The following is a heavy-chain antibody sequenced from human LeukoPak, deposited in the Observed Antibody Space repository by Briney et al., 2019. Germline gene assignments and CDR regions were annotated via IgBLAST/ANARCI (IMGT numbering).Heavy chain of an antibody. CDR2: IYTSGST. CDR3: ARNSCPSGSCYDNRGYFDY. D-gene: IGHD2-15*01. V-gene: IGHV4-61*09. CDR1: GGSISSGTYY. J-gene: IGHJ4*02. Sequence: SETLSLTCTVSGGSISSGTYYWSWIRQPAGKGLEWIGHIYTSGSTNYNPSLKSRITISVDTSKNQFSLKLSSVTAADTAVYYCARNSCPSGSCYDNRGYFDYWGQGTLVTVSS.